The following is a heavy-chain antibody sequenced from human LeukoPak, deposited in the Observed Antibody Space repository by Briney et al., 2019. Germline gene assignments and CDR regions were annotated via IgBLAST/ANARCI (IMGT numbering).Heavy chain of an antibody. CDR2: ISSSSSTR. CDR1: GFTFSDYY. D-gene: IGHD5-18*01. J-gene: IGHJ4*02. CDR3: ARVYSYGCLDY. V-gene: IGHV3-11*04. Sequence: PGGSLRLSCAASGFTFSDYYMSWIRQAPGKGLEWVSYISSSSSTRYYADSVKGRFTISRDNAKNSLYLQMNTLRAEDTAVYYCARVYSYGCLDYWGQGTLVTVSS.